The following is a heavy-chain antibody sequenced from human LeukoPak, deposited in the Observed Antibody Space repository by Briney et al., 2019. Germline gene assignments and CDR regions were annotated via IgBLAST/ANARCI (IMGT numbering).Heavy chain of an antibody. CDR1: GFTFSSYA. CDR3: AKAEGYDILTGLDY. V-gene: IGHV3-23*01. J-gene: IGHJ4*02. D-gene: IGHD3-9*01. Sequence: PGGSLRLSCATSGFTFSSYAMSWVRQAPGKGLEWVSGICASGGSTYYADSVKGRFTISRDNSKKTLYLQMNSLRTEDTAVYYCAKAEGYDILTGLDYWGQGTLVSVSS. CDR2: ICASGGST.